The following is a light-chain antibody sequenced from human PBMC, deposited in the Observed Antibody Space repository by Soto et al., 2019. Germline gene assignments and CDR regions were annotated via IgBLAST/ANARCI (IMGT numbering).Light chain of an antibody. CDR3: QKYNSAPST. V-gene: IGKV1-27*01. Sequence: DIQMTQSPTSLSASVGDRVTNTCPACQGISNYLAWYQQKPGKVPKLLIYAASTLQSGVPSRFSGSGSGTDFTLTISSLQPEDVATYYCQKYNSAPSTFGQGTKVDIK. J-gene: IGKJ1*01. CDR1: QGISNY. CDR2: AAS.